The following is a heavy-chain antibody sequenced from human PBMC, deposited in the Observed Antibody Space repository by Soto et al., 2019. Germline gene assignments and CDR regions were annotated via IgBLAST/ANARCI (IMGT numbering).Heavy chain of an antibody. D-gene: IGHD6-19*01. CDR3: VRDRALDSSGHWFDT. CDR2: IYHIGSP. V-gene: IGHV4-31*03. J-gene: IGHJ5*02. Sequence: SLSLTFPVSGRSVSSGGYYWTWIRQHPGRGLEWIGYIYHIGSPYYNPSLESRVTISLDTSKNQFSLNLTSVTAADTAIYYCVRDRALDSSGHWFDTWGQGTLVTVSS. CDR1: GRSVSSGGYY.